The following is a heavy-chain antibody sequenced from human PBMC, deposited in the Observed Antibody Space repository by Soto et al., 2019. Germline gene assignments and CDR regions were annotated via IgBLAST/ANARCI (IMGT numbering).Heavy chain of an antibody. J-gene: IGHJ4*02. CDR2: IFYSGSS. D-gene: IGHD4-17*01. V-gene: IGHV4-31*03. CDR1: GGSISSGGYY. Sequence: QVQLQEAGPGLVKPPQTLSLTCTVSGGSISSGGYYWSWIRQHPGKGLEWIGYIFYSGSSYYSPSLRSRVPISIDTSKHRLSLTLTSVNPADTAVYFCARDHTYGDAPVWGPGTLVAVSS. CDR3: ARDHTYGDAPV.